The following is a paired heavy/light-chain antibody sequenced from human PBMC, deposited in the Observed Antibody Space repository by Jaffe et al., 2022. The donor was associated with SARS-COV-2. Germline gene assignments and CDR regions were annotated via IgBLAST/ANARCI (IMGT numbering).Light chain of an antibody. CDR1: SGSIASNY. V-gene: IGLV6-57*02. J-gene: IGLJ3*02. CDR2: EDN. Sequence: NFMLTQPHSVSESPGKTVTISCTGSSGSIASNYVQWYQQRPGSAPTTVIYEDNQRPSGVPDRFSGSIDISSNSASLTISGLKTEDEADYYCQSYDSTSWVFGGGTKLTVL. CDR3: QSYDSTSWV.
Heavy chain of an antibody. CDR3: TTDFWGGGDYALAY. D-gene: IGHD4-17*01. CDR2: IKSKADGGTT. Sequence: EVQLVESGGGLLKPGGSLRLSCAASGFTFTNAWMSWVRQAPGKGLEWVGRIKSKADGGTTDYAAPVKGRFTISRDDSKNTLYLQMNSLKTEDTAVYYCTTDFWGGGDYALAYWGQGTLVTVSS. V-gene: IGHV3-15*01. CDR1: GFTFTNAW. J-gene: IGHJ4*02.